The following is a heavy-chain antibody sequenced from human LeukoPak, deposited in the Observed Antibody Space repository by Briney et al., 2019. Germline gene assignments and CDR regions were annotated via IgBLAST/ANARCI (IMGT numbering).Heavy chain of an antibody. CDR3: ARLGLHGSGTYYFFDY. CDR2: IDPNTGDT. V-gene: IGHV1-2*06. CDR1: GQSLTGYF. J-gene: IGHJ4*02. D-gene: IGHD3-10*01. Sequence: ASVKVSCKASGQSLTGYFMHWVRQAHGQGLEWVGRIDPNTGDTIYAQNFQGRVTVTSATSISTAYMELSRLTSDDTAVYFCARLGLHGSGTYYFFDYWGQGTLVTVSS.